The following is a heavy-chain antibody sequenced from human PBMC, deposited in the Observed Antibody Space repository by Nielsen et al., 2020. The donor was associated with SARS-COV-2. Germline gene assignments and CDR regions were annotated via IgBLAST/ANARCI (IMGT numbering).Heavy chain of an antibody. D-gene: IGHD3-16*01. V-gene: IGHV1-18*04. CDR3: AKEGEFRRYFDH. Sequence: ASVKVSCKASGYTFTKYGISWVRQAPGQGLEWMGWISGNSDSAKYVKKFLGRVIMTTDTSTSTAYLEVRSLRSDDTAVYYCAKEGEFRRYFDHWGLGTLVTASS. CDR1: GYTFTKYG. J-gene: IGHJ4*02. CDR2: ISGNSDSA.